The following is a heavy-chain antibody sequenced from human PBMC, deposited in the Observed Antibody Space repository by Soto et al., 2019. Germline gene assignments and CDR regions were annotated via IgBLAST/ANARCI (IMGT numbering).Heavy chain of an antibody. CDR3: ARGGYYDNSWGKLSHYGLDV. D-gene: IGHD3-16*01. CDR1: GYTFIRYG. Sequence: QVQLVQSAAEVKKPGASVKVSCKASGYTFIRYGITWVRQAPGQGLEWVGWISAYNDYTIYAQKLQGRVFMTTDTSTRTVYKELRGVKSDDTAVYFCARGGYYDNSWGKLSHYGLDVWGQGTSVTVSS. CDR2: ISAYNDYT. J-gene: IGHJ6*02. V-gene: IGHV1-18*01.